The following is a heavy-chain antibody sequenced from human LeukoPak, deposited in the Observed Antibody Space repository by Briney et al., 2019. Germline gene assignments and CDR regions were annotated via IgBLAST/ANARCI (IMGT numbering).Heavy chain of an antibody. D-gene: IGHD3-16*01. CDR1: GFSFSRYD. J-gene: IGHJ4*02. CDR2: IGRAGDT. V-gene: IGHV3-13*01. CDR3: AKGTDDYVWGSHFDY. Sequence: PGGSLRLSCVASGFSFSRYDMHWVRQGSGEGLQWVSAIGRAGDTYYADSVKGRFTISRDNSKNTLYLQMNSLRAEDTAVYYCAKGTDDYVWGSHFDYWGQGTLVTVSS.